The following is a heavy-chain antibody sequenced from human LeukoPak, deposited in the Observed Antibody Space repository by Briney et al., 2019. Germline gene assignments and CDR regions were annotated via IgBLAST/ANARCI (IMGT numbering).Heavy chain of an antibody. CDR3: ARIQSLGSSFSSFDY. CDR2: IYSGGST. J-gene: IGHJ4*02. V-gene: IGHV3-53*01. Sequence: GGSLRLSCAASGFTVSSNYMSWVRQAPGKGLEWVSVIYSGGSTYYADSVKGRFTISRDNSKNTLYLQMNSLRAEDTAVYYCARIQSLGSSFSSFDYWGQGTLVTVSS. D-gene: IGHD6-13*01. CDR1: GFTVSSNY.